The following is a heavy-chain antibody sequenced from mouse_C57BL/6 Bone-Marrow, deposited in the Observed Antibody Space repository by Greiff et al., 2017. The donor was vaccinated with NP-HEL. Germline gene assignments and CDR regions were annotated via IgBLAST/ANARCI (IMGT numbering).Heavy chain of an antibody. CDR3: ARHGDYSKAWFAY. J-gene: IGHJ3*01. D-gene: IGHD2-5*01. CDR1: GYTFTDYY. Sequence: VQLQQSGPELVKPGASVKISCKASGYTFTDYYMNWVKQSHGKSLEWIGDINPNNGGTSYNQKFKGKATLTVDKSPSTAYMELRSLTSEDSAVYYCARHGDYSKAWFAYWGQGTLVTVSA. V-gene: IGHV1-26*01. CDR2: INPNNGGT.